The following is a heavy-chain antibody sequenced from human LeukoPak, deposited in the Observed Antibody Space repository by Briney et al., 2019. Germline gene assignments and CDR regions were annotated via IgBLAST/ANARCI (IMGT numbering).Heavy chain of an antibody. D-gene: IGHD5-18*01. V-gene: IGHV3-33*06. CDR1: GFTFSSYG. Sequence: GSLRLSCAASGFTFSSYGMHWVRQAPGKGLEWVAVIWYDGSNKYYADSVKGRFTISRDNSKNTLYLQMNSLRAEDTAVYYCAKGARGYSYLFDYWGQGTLVTVSS. CDR2: IWYDGSNK. CDR3: AKGARGYSYLFDY. J-gene: IGHJ4*02.